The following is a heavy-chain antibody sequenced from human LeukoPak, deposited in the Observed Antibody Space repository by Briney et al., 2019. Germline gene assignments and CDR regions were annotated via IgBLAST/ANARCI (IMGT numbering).Heavy chain of an antibody. Sequence: GGSLRLSCAASGFSLSLYSMNWVRQAPGKGLEWVSYISSTSRTIYYAEFVKGRFTISRDNPKNSLHPQMNSLRAEDTAVYYCARDLGDGYNYALAYWGQGALVTVSS. J-gene: IGHJ4*02. CDR3: ARDLGDGYNYALAY. CDR2: ISSTSRTI. CDR1: GFSLSLYS. D-gene: IGHD5-24*01. V-gene: IGHV3-48*04.